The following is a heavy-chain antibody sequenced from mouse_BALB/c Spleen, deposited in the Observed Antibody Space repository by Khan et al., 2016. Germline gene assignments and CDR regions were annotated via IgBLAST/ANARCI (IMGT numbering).Heavy chain of an antibody. Sequence: ELQLVETGGGLVQPKGSLKLSCAASGFTFNTNAMNWVRQAPGKGLEWVARIRSKSNNYATYYADSVKDRFTISRDDSQSMLYLQMNNLKTEDTAMYYCVREKELGRLAYCGQGTLVTVSA. CDR1: GFTFNTNA. D-gene: IGHD4-1*01. V-gene: IGHV10S3*01. J-gene: IGHJ3*01. CDR3: VREKELGRLAY. CDR2: IRSKSNNYAT.